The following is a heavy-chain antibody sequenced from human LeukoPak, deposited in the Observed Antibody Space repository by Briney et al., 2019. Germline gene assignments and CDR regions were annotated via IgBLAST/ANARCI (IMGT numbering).Heavy chain of an antibody. V-gene: IGHV4-34*01. Sequence: PSETLSLTCAVYGGSFSGYYWSWIRQPPGKGLEWIGEINHSGSTNYNPSLKSRVTISVDTSKNQFSLKLSSVTAADTAVYYCASGSMITSGGVEDWGQGTLVTVSS. D-gene: IGHD3-16*01. J-gene: IGHJ4*02. CDR1: GGSFSGYY. CDR3: ASGSMITSGGVED. CDR2: INHSGST.